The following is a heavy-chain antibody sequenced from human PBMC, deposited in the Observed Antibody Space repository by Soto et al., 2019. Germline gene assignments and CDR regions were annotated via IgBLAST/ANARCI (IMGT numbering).Heavy chain of an antibody. CDR2: IYYSGSA. Sequence: PSETLSLTCTVSGGSISSYYWSWIWQPPGKGLEWIGYIYYSGSANYNPSLKSRVTISVDTSKNQFSLKLSSVTAADTAVYYCAREGAGIAAAGTRAYYYYGMDVWGQGTTVTVSS. V-gene: IGHV4-59*01. CDR3: AREGAGIAAAGTRAYYYYGMDV. D-gene: IGHD6-13*01. J-gene: IGHJ6*02. CDR1: GGSISSYY.